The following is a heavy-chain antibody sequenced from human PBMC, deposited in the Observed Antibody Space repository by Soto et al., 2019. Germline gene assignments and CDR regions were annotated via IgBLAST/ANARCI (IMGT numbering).Heavy chain of an antibody. Sequence: DVQLLESGGGLLVQPGGSLRLSCAASGFTFSSYAMSWVRQAPGKGLEWVSGISGSGSSTYYVDSVKGRFTIFRDNSKTTLSLQMNSLGADDPAVYYCAKGDRNQPAVFDYWGQGTLVTVSS. CDR1: GFTFSSYA. J-gene: IGHJ4*02. CDR2: ISGSGSST. V-gene: IGHV3-23*01. D-gene: IGHD2-2*01. CDR3: AKGDRNQPAVFDY.